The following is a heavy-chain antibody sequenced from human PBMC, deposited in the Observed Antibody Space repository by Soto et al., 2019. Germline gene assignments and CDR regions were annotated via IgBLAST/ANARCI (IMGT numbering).Heavy chain of an antibody. D-gene: IGHD6-13*01. Sequence: SETLSLTCAVYGGSFSGYYWSWIRQPPGKGLEWIGEINHSGSTNYNPSLKSRVTISVDTSKNQFSLKLSSVTAADTAVYYCARTRAKIAAVPVDWGQGTLVTVSS. J-gene: IGHJ4*02. CDR3: ARTRAKIAAVPVD. CDR2: INHSGST. CDR1: GGSFSGYY. V-gene: IGHV4-34*01.